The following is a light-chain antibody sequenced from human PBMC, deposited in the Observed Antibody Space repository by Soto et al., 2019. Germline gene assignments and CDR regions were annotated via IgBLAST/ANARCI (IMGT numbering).Light chain of an antibody. V-gene: IGKV3-15*01. Sequence: EILMTQSPATLSVCPGERATLSCRASQSVSSTLAWYQQKPGQAPRLLIYGASTRATGIPARFSGSGSGTEFTLTISSLQSEDFAVYYCQHYNNWPAFGQGTKVEIK. CDR3: QHYNNWPA. CDR2: GAS. J-gene: IGKJ1*01. CDR1: QSVSST.